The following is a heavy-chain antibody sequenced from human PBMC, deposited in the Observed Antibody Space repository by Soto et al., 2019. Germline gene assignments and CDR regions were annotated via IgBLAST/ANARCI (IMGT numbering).Heavy chain of an antibody. Sequence: DVQLVESGGGLVKTGGSLRLSCAGSGFTFSNAWMNWVRQAPGKGLEWVGRIKSKPNGGTIDYATPVKGRLTISRDDSKNMVYLQINSLETEDTAVYYCSTGGYYFDYWGQGTLVTVSS. CDR3: STGGYYFDY. CDR1: GFTFSNAW. CDR2: IKSKPNGGTI. J-gene: IGHJ4*02. V-gene: IGHV3-15*07.